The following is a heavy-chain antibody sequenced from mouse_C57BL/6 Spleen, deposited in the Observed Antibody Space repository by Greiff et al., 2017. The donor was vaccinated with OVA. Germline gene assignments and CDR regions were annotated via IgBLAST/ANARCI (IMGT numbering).Heavy chain of an antibody. J-gene: IGHJ2*01. V-gene: IGHV5-17*01. CDR2: ISSGSSPI. Sequence: EVMLVASGGGLVKPGGSLKLSCAASGFTFSDYGMHWVSQAPEKGLEWVAYISSGSSPIYYAETGKGRFTISRDNAKNTLFLQMTSLRSEVTSMYYCSRRQYYFDYWGQGTTLTVSS. CDR3: SRRQYYFDY. CDR1: GFTFSDYG.